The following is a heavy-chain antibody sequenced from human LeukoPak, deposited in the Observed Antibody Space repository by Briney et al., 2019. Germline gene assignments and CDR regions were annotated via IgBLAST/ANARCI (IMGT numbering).Heavy chain of an antibody. V-gene: IGHV3-53*01. J-gene: IGHJ6*03. CDR3: AGDRRRRPKNYYYYYYMDD. CDR2: IYSGGST. CDR1: GFTVSSNY. Sequence: GGSLRLSCAASGFTVSSNYMGWVRQAPGKGLEWVSVIYSGGSTYYADSVKGRFTISRDNSKNTLYLQMNSLRAEDTAVYYCAGDRRRRPKNYYYYYYMDDWGKGTTVTVSS. D-gene: IGHD6-6*01.